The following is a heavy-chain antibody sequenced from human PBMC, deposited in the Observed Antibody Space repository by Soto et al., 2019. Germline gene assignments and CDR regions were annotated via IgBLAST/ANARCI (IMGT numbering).Heavy chain of an antibody. D-gene: IGHD6-19*01. CDR2: IFYTGST. V-gene: IGHV4-59*08. CDR1: GGSITNYY. J-gene: IGHJ4*02. Sequence: SETLSLSCTVSGGSITNYYWNWIRQAPGKGLEWIGYIFYTGSTNYNPSLKSRVTISLDTSKNQFSLKLSSVTAADTAVYYCARQSSGQRLNFDYWGQGTLVTVS. CDR3: ARQSSGQRLNFDY.